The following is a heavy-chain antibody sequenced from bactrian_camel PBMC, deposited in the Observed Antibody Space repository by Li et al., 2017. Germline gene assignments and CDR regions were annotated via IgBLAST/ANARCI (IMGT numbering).Heavy chain of an antibody. D-gene: IGHD6*01. CDR2: IDRHAGQS. V-gene: IGHV3S7*01. CDR3: AASFGWSDCIRGTWSTPAKYNY. CDR1: GITFNTYA. J-gene: IGHJ4*01. Sequence: HVQLVESGGGLVQPGGGLSLSCRASGITFNTYAMVWVRQAPGKELEWVAGIDRHAGQSWYREDVKGRFTISRDNAKNEVYLQMNSLGPEDTAMYYCAASFGWSDCIRGTWSTPAKYNYWGHGTQVTVS.